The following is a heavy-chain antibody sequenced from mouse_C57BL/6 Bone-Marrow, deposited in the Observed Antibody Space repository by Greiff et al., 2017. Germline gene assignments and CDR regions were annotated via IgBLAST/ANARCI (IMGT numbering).Heavy chain of an antibody. CDR1: GFTFSSYA. J-gene: IGHJ4*01. CDR2: ISDGGSYT. V-gene: IGHV5-4*01. D-gene: IGHD2-2*01. CDR3: ARDYGYDERD. Sequence: EVKVVESGGGLVKPGGSLKLSCAASGFTFSSYAMSWVRQTPEKRLEWVATISDGGSYTYYPDNVKGRFTISRDNAKNNLYLQMSHLKSEDTAMYYCARDYGYDERDWGQGTSVTVSS.